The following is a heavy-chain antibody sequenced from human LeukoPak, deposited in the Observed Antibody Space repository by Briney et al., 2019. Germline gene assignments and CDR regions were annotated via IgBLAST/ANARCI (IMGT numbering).Heavy chain of an antibody. J-gene: IGHJ5*02. V-gene: IGHV3-23*01. CDR3: AKDNPQTGIPTWFDP. CDR2: ISGSGGST. CDR1: GFTFSRYA. D-gene: IGHD2-21*02. Sequence: GGSLRLSCAASGFTFSRYAMSWVRQAPGKGLEWVSAISGSGGSTYYADSVKGRFTISRDNSKNTLYLQMNSLRAEDTAVYYCAKDNPQTGIPTWFDPWGQGTLVTVSS.